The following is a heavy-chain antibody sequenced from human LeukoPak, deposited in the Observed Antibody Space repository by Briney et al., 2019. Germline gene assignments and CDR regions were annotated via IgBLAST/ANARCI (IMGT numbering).Heavy chain of an antibody. CDR2: IYSGGST. Sequence: GGSLRLSCAASGFIVSSKYMSWLRQAPGKGLEWVSVIYSGGSTYYAASVEGRFTISRDNSKNTVYLQRNSLRVEDTAVYYCARAGPIDYWGQGTLVTVSS. J-gene: IGHJ4*02. V-gene: IGHV3-53*01. CDR3: ARAGPIDY. CDR1: GFIVSSKY.